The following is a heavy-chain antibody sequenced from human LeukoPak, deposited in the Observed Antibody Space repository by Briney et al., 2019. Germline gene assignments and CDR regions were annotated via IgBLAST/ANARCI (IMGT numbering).Heavy chain of an antibody. D-gene: IGHD1-26*01. Sequence: SETLSLTCTVSGGSISSYYWSWIRQPPGEGLEWIGYIYYSGSTNYNPSLKSRLTISVDTSKNQFSLKLSSVTAADTAVYYCARGGAADAFDIWGQGTMVTVSS. CDR1: GGSISSYY. CDR2: IYYSGST. CDR3: ARGGAADAFDI. V-gene: IGHV4-59*01. J-gene: IGHJ3*02.